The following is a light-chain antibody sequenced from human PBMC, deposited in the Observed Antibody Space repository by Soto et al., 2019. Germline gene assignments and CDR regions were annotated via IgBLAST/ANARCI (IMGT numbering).Light chain of an antibody. CDR2: DAS. CDR1: QTIGTY. V-gene: IGKV1-39*01. CDR3: KQSYNTPLT. J-gene: IGKJ1*01. Sequence: IEVTQSPSSLAASLGDRVTITCRASQTIGTYVNWYRQKSGAAHELLIYDASTLQSGVPSRFRGGASGTDFTLTIRSLQLDDFATYYCKQSYNTPLTFGQGTKVDIK.